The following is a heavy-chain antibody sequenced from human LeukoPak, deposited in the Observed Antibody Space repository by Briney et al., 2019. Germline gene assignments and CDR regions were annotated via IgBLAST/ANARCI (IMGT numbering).Heavy chain of an antibody. CDR1: GGAFSSYA. D-gene: IGHD1-26*01. J-gene: IGHJ4*02. V-gene: IGHV1-69*04. Sequence: SVRVSCKASGGAFSSYAISWVRQAPGQGLEWMGRIIPIFGIANYAQKFQGRVTITADKSTSTAYMELSSLRSEDTAVYYCARATVGATAFDYWGQGTLVTVSS. CDR2: IIPIFGIA. CDR3: ARATVGATAFDY.